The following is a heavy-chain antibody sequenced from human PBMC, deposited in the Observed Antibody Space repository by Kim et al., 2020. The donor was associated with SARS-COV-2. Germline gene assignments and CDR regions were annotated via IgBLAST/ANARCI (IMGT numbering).Heavy chain of an antibody. CDR3: ARGEGMRIFGVVIIGRFDP. Sequence: SETLSLTCTVSGGSISSYYWSWIRQPPGKGLEWVGYIYYSGSTNYNPSLKSRVTISVDTSKNQFSLKLSSVTAADTAVYYCARGEGMRIFGVVIIGRFDPWGQGTLVTVSS. CDR2: IYYSGST. V-gene: IGHV4-59*13. D-gene: IGHD3-3*01. CDR1: GGSISSYY. J-gene: IGHJ5*02.